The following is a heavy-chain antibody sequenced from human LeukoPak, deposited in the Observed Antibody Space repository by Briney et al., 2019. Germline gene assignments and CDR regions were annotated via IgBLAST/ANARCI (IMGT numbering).Heavy chain of an antibody. CDR2: IYYSVST. CDR3: ARDFSDYGDYADAFDI. D-gene: IGHD4-17*01. V-gene: IGHV4-59*01. J-gene: IGHJ3*02. CDR1: GGSISSYY. Sequence: SETLSLTCTVSGGSISSYYWSWIRQPPGKGLEWIGYIYYSVSTNYNPSLKSRVTISVDTSKNQFSLKLSSVTAADTAVYYCARDFSDYGDYADAFDIWGQGTMFTVPS.